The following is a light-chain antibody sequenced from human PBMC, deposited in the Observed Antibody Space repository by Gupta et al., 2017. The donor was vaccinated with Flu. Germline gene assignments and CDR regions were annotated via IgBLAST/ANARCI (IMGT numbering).Light chain of an antibody. CDR2: ANS. J-gene: IGLJ1*01. V-gene: IGLV1-40*01. CDR1: SSNIGAGSD. Sequence: SSNIGAGSDVHWYQQVPGAAPKHLFFANSNRPSGVPGRFSGSKSGTSASLAITGLRAEDEGDYYCQSYDNSLSGWVFGSGTKVTVL. CDR3: QSYDNSLSGWV.